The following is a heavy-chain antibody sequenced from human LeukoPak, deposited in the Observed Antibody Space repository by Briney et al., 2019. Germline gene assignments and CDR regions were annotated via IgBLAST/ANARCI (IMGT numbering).Heavy chain of an antibody. V-gene: IGHV3-53*04. Sequence: GGSLRLSCAASGFTFSTNYMYWVRQAPGKGLEWVSVIYSGGTTYYAESVKGRFTISRHSSKNMLYLQMSNLRPEDTAIYYCTSDQAQLRDAFDIWGQGTEVTVSS. CDR2: IYSGGTT. J-gene: IGHJ3*02. CDR1: GFTFSTNY. CDR3: TSDQAQLRDAFDI. D-gene: IGHD1-26*01.